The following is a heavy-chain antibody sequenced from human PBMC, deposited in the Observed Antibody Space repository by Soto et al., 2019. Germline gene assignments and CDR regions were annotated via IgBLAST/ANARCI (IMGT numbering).Heavy chain of an antibody. Sequence: GGSLRLSCAASGFTFSSYAMSWVRQAPGKGLEWVSAISGSGGSTYYADSVKGRFTISRDNSKNTLYLQMNSLRAEDTAVYYCAKRVHDFWSGSNYYYYGMDVWGQGTTVTSP. V-gene: IGHV3-23*01. CDR2: ISGSGGST. D-gene: IGHD3-3*01. CDR3: AKRVHDFWSGSNYYYYGMDV. CDR1: GFTFSSYA. J-gene: IGHJ6*02.